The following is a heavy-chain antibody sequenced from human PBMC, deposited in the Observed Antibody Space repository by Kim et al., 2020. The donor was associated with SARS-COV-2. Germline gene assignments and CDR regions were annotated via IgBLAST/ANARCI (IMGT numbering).Heavy chain of an antibody. V-gene: IGHV1-2*06. CDR3: ARGVTTVTRGYFDL. CDR2: INPNSGGT. J-gene: IGHJ2*01. Sequence: ASVKVSCKASGYTFTGYYMHWVRQAPGQGLEWMGRINPNSGGTNYAQKFQGRVTMTRDTSISTAYMELSRLRSDDTAVYYCARGVTTVTRGYFDLWGRGTLVTVSS. D-gene: IGHD4-17*01. CDR1: GYTFTGYY.